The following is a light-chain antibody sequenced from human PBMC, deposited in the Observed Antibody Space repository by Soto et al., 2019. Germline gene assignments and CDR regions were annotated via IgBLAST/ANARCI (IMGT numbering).Light chain of an antibody. J-gene: IGKJ1*01. CDR3: QQYGRSPWT. CDR2: GVS. CDR1: QSVSSTY. Sequence: IVLTQSPGTLSLSPGERATLSCRASQSVSSTYLAWYQQKPGQAPRLLIYGVSSRATGIPDRFSASGSGADFTLTISRLEPEDFAVYYCQQYGRSPWTFGQGTKVDIK. V-gene: IGKV3-20*01.